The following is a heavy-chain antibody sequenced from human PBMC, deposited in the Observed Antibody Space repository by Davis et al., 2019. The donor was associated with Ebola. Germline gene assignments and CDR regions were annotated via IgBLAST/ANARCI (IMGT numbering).Heavy chain of an antibody. V-gene: IGHV3-23*01. Sequence: GGSLRLSCAASGFVFRNYVMSWVRQAPGKGLEWVSTLGTSADTYYADSVKARFTISRDNSKNTLYLQMNGLRVEDTAIYYCAKDTANIWFDIWGQGTMVTVSS. CDR2: LGTSADT. CDR3: AKDTANIWFDI. D-gene: IGHD2-21*02. CDR1: GFVFRNYV. J-gene: IGHJ3*02.